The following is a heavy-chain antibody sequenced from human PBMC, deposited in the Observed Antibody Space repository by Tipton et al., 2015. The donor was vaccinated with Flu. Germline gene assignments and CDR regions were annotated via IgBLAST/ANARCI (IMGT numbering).Heavy chain of an antibody. CDR1: GFSLSTSGVG. V-gene: IGHV2-5*02. CDR3: AHSETQLLGKWYFDY. J-gene: IGHJ4*02. Sequence: LVKPTQTLTLTCTFSGFSLSTSGVGVGWIRQPPGKALEWLALIYWDDDKRYSPSLKSRLTITKDTSKNQVVLTMTNMDPVDTATYYCAHSETQLLGKWYFDYWGQGTLVTVSS. D-gene: IGHD2-2*01. CDR2: IYWDDDK.